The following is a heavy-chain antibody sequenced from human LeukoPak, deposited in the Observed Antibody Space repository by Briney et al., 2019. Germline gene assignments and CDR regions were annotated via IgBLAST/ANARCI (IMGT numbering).Heavy chain of an antibody. V-gene: IGHV1-18*01. CDR3: ARLDSSGYYSSGYYFDY. CDR1: GYTFTSYG. D-gene: IGHD3-22*01. J-gene: IGHJ4*02. Sequence: ASVKVSCKASGYTFTSYGISWVRQAPGQGLEWMGWISAYNGNTNYAQKLQGRVTMTTDTSTSTAYMELRSLRSDDTAVYYCARLDSSGYYSSGYYFDYWGQGTLVTVSS. CDR2: ISAYNGNT.